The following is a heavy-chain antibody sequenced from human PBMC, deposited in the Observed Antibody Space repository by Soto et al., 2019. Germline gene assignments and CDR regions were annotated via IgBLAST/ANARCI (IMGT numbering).Heavy chain of an antibody. Sequence: QVQLQESGPGLVKPSETLSLTCTVSGGSISSYYWSWIRQPAGKGLELIGRIYTSGSTNYNPSLKSRVTMEVATSTSQCSLKLSSVTAADTAVSYCARDVGIAVWGDWFDPWGKGTLVTVSS. CDR2: IYTSGST. CDR1: GGSISSYY. CDR3: ARDVGIAVWGDWFDP. V-gene: IGHV4-4*07. J-gene: IGHJ5*02. D-gene: IGHD6-19*01.